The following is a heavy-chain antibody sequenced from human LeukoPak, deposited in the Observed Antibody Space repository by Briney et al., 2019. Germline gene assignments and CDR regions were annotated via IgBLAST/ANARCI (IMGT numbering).Heavy chain of an antibody. D-gene: IGHD6-13*01. J-gene: IGHJ3*02. V-gene: IGHV5-51*01. Sequence: RGESLKISCKGSGYSFTTHWIGWVRQMPGKGLEWMGIIYLGDSDTRYSPSFQGQVTISADKSISTAYLQWSSLRASDTAMYYCARHKAAGKVLHAFDIWGQGTMVTVSS. CDR3: ARHKAAGKVLHAFDI. CDR2: IYLGDSDT. CDR1: GYSFTTHW.